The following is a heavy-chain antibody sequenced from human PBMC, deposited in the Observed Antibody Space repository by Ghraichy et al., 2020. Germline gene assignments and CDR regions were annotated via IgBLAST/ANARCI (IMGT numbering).Heavy chain of an antibody. D-gene: IGHD5-18*01. J-gene: IGHJ6*04. V-gene: IGHV4-34*01. CDR2: INHSGST. CDR3: AGRPYVGYIYGPSRYGMDV. CDR1: GGSFSAYY. Sequence: SETLSLTCGVYGGSFSAYYWSWIRQPPGKGLEWIGEINHSGSTNYNPSLKSRVTISVDTSKNQFSLKLSPVTAADTAVYYCAGRPYVGYIYGPSRYGMDVWGEGTTISDAS.